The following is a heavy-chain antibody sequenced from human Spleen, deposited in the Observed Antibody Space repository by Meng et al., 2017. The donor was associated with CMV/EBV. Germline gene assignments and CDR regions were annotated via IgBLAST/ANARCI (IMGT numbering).Heavy chain of an antibody. Sequence: QVQLVQSGAAVKKPGASAKVSCKASGYTFTSYGMSWLRQAPGQGLEWMGWISAYNGNTIYAQKVQGRVTMTTDASTNTAYLELRSLRSDDTAVYYCARDQQLIPAEYFQHWGPGTLVTVSS. CDR1: GYTFTSYG. V-gene: IGHV1-18*01. D-gene: IGHD6-13*01. CDR2: ISAYNGNT. CDR3: ARDQQLIPAEYFQH. J-gene: IGHJ1*01.